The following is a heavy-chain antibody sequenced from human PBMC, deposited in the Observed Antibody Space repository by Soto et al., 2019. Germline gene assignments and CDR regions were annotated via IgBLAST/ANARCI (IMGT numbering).Heavy chain of an antibody. Sequence: GASVKVSCKASGYTFTAYYIPWVRQAPGQGLEWMGWINPNSGGTHYAQKFQGRVTMTGDTSLSTAYMELTSLRSDDTAVYYCARTNIRGNYFYSLDIWGQGTTVTVSS. V-gene: IGHV1-2*02. CDR2: INPNSGGT. J-gene: IGHJ6*02. CDR3: ARTNIRGNYFYSLDI. D-gene: IGHD3-16*01. CDR1: GYTFTAYY.